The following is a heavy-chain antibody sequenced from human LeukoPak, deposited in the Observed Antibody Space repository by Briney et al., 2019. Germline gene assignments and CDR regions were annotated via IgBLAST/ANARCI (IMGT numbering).Heavy chain of an antibody. Sequence: ASVKLSCKATGYTFTSYYMHWVRQAPGQGLEWMGIINPSGGSTSYAQKFQGRVTMTRDTSTSTVYMELSSLRSEDTAVYYCARGQNYYDSSGYLYYFDYWGQGTLVTVSS. CDR1: GYTFTSYY. V-gene: IGHV1-46*01. CDR2: INPSGGST. J-gene: IGHJ4*02. D-gene: IGHD3-22*01. CDR3: ARGQNYYDSSGYLYYFDY.